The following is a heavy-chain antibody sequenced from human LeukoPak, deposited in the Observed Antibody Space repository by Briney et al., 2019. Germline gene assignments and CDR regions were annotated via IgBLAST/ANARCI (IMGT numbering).Heavy chain of an antibody. J-gene: IGHJ4*02. D-gene: IGHD2-15*01. CDR1: GGSISSSSYY. V-gene: IGHV4-39*07. CDR2: IYYSGST. CDR3: ARAVRSAWPEDY. Sequence: SETLSLTCTVSGGSISSSSYYWGWIRQPPGKGLEWIGSIYYSGSTYYNPSLKSRVTISVDTSKNQFSLKLSSVTAADTAVYYCARAVRSAWPEDYWGQGTLVTVSS.